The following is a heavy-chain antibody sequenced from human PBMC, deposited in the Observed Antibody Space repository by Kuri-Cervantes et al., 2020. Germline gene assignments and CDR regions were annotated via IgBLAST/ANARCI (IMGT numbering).Heavy chain of an antibody. D-gene: IGHD1-7*01. Sequence: GGSLRLSCAASGFTFSSYGMHWVRQAPGKGLEWVAVISYDGSNKYYADSVKGRFTISRDNSKNTLYLQMNSLRAEDTAVYYCARAVWNYGYFDYWGQGTLVTVSS. J-gene: IGHJ4*02. CDR1: GFTFSSYG. V-gene: IGHV3-30*03. CDR2: ISYDGSNK. CDR3: ARAVWNYGYFDY.